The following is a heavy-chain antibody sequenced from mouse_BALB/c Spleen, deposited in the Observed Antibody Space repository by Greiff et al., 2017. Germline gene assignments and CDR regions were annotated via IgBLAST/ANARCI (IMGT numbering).Heavy chain of an antibody. V-gene: IGHV1-18*01. CDR2: INPNNGGT. CDR3: AREGPNSLLRLQGFAY. D-gene: IGHD1-2*01. J-gene: IGHJ3*01. Sequence: EVKLVESGPELVKPGASVKIPCKASGYTFTDYNMDWLKQSHGKSLEWIGDINPNNGGTIYNQKFKGKATLTVDKSSSTAYMELRSLTSEDTAVYYCAREGPNSLLRLQGFAYWGQGTLVTVSA. CDR1: GYTFTDYN.